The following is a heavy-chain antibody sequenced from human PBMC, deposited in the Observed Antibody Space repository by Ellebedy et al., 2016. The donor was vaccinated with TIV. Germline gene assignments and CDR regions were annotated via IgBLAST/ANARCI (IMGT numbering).Heavy chain of an antibody. Sequence: SGPTLVKPAQTLTLTCTFSGFSFSTSGMGVGWIRQPPGKALEWLALIYCDDERRYSPSLMSRLTITKDTSKNQVVLTMTNVDPVDTATYYCVHQLGGGDFAHYWGQGTLVTVSS. D-gene: IGHD4-17*01. V-gene: IGHV2-5*02. CDR3: VHQLGGGDFAHY. CDR1: GFSFSTSGMG. CDR2: IYCDDER. J-gene: IGHJ4*02.